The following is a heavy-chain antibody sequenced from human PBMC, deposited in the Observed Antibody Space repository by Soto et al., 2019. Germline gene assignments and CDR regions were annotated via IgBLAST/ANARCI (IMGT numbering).Heavy chain of an antibody. CDR2: IHGSATTM. D-gene: IGHD1-1*01. CDR3: ATGWGGGGAFDF. Sequence: GGSLRLSCAASGLTFSRYEMNWVRQAPGKGLEWIAYIHGSATTMYYADSVKGRFTISRDNAKNSLSLQLNSLRAEDTAVYYCATGWGGGGAFDFWGQGTTVTVSS. CDR1: GLTFSRYE. J-gene: IGHJ3*01. V-gene: IGHV3-48*03.